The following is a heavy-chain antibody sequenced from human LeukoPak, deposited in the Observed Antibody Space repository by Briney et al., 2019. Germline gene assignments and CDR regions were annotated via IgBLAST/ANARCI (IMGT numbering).Heavy chain of an antibody. J-gene: IGHJ3*02. CDR2: IIPIFGTA. Sequence: SVKVSCKASGGTFSSYAISWVRQAPGQGLEWMGRIIPIFGTANYAQKFQGRVTITTDESTGTAYMELSSLRSEDTAVYYCAGDRIVVVTAIPYAFDIWGQGTMVTLSS. CDR3: AGDRIVVVTAIPYAFDI. CDR1: GGTFSSYA. D-gene: IGHD2-21*02. V-gene: IGHV1-69*05.